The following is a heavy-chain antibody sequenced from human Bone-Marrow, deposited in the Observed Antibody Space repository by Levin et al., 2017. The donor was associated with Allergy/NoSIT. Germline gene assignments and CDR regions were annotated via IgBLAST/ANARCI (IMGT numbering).Heavy chain of an antibody. CDR3: AKGPDSSWSRGYYFDY. J-gene: IGHJ4*02. Sequence: GGSLRLSCAASGFTFSSYALSWVRQAPGKGLEWVSVISASGGSTDYADSVKGRLTISRDNSKNTLYLQMNSLRAEDTALYYCAKGPDSSWSRGYYFDYWGQGTLVTVSS. D-gene: IGHD6-6*01. CDR2: ISASGGST. CDR1: GFTFSSYA. V-gene: IGHV3-23*01.